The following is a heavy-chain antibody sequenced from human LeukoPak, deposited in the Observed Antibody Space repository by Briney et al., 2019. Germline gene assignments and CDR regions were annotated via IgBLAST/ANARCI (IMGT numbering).Heavy chain of an antibody. CDR3: ARWITTQGAFDI. V-gene: IGHV4-4*07. D-gene: IGHD1-1*01. Sequence: RPSETLSLTCTVSGGSISTYYWNWLRQPAGKGLEWIGRIYTSGSTNYNASLKSRVTLSLDTSKNQFSLKLTSVTAAETAVYYGARWITTQGAFDIWAQGTMVTVSS. CDR2: IYTSGST. J-gene: IGHJ3*02. CDR1: GGSISTYY.